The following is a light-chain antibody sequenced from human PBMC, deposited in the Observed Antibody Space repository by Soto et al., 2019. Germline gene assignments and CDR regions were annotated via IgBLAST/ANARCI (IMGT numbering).Light chain of an antibody. CDR1: QGVNTR. J-gene: IGKJ3*01. Sequence: DIQMTQSPSSVSASVGDRVTITRRASQGVNTRLGWYQQTPGKAPKLMIYEASNLLSGVPSRFSGSGSGTDFTLTISSLQPEDFATYYCQQANSFPRTFGPGTKVDIK. V-gene: IGKV1-12*01. CDR3: QQANSFPRT. CDR2: EAS.